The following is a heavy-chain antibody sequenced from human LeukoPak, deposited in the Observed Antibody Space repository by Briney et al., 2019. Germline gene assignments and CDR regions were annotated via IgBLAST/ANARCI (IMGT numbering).Heavy chain of an antibody. D-gene: IGHD6-13*01. J-gene: IGHJ4*02. CDR1: GGSISSGSYY. Sequence: SQTLSLTCTVSGGSISSGSYYWSWIRQPAGKGLEWIGRIYTSGSTNYNPSLKSRVTISVDTSKNQFSLKLSSVTAADTAVYYCARGSPDSAAGTSTKDDYWGQRTLVTVSS. V-gene: IGHV4-61*02. CDR2: IYTSGST. CDR3: ARGSPDSAAGTSTKDDY.